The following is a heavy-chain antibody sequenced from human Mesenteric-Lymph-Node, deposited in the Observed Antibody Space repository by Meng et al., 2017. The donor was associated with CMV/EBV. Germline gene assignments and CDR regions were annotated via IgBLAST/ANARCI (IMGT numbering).Heavy chain of an antibody. Sequence: GSFSGYYWSWIRQPPGKGLEWIGEINHRGSTNYNPSLKSRVTISVDTSKNQFSLKLSSVTAADTAVYYCARRVRTAYYYDSSGYYYWGQGTLVTVSS. V-gene: IGHV4-34*01. CDR2: INHRGST. CDR3: ARRVRTAYYYDSSGYYY. J-gene: IGHJ4*02. CDR1: GSFSGYY. D-gene: IGHD3-22*01.